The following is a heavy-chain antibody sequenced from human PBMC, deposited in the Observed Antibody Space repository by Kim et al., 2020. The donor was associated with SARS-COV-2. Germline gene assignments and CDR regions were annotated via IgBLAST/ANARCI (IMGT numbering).Heavy chain of an antibody. CDR2: ISYDGSNK. CDR1: GFTFSSYA. CDR3: ATSHPPDYDFWSGYLPYYMDV. J-gene: IGHJ6*03. V-gene: IGHV3-30*04. D-gene: IGHD3-3*01. Sequence: GGSLRLSCAASGFTFSSYAMHWVRQAPGKGLEWVAVISYDGSNKYYADSVKGRFTISRDSSKNTLYLQMNSLRAEDTAVYYCATSHPPDYDFWSGYLPYYMDVWGKGTTVTVSS.